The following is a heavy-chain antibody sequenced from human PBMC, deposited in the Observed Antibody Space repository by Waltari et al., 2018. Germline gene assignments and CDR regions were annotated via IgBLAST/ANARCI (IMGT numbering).Heavy chain of an antibody. CDR2: IIPIFGTA. Sequence: QVQLVQSGAEVKKPGSSVKVSCTASGGTFSSYAISSVRQAPGQGLEWVGGIIPIFGTANYAQKFQGRVTITADESTSTAYMELSSLRSEDTAVYYCTVVIAIRAGYYGMDVWGQGTTVTVSS. CDR3: TVVIAIRAGYYGMDV. D-gene: IGHD2-21*01. CDR1: GGTFSSYA. J-gene: IGHJ6*02. V-gene: IGHV1-69*13.